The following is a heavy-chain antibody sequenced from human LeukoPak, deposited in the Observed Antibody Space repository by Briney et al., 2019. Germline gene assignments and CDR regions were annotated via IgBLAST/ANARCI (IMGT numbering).Heavy chain of an antibody. J-gene: IGHJ6*03. D-gene: IGHD3-3*01. CDR2: IVGSDDST. Sequence: GGSLRLSCVASGFSFSSYAMNWVRQGAGKGLEGVSGIVGSDDSTYHADSVRGRFTISRDNSKNTLYLHMNSLSGEDTAVYYCARGRRTDFHYYNYMDVWGKGTAVTVSS. CDR1: GFSFSSYA. V-gene: IGHV3-23*01. CDR3: ARGRRTDFHYYNYMDV.